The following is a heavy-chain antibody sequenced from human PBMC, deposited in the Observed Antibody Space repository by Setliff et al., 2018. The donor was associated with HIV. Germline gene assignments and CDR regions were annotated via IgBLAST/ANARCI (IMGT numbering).Heavy chain of an antibody. CDR3: GRDYRSWIRAIGY. CDR1: GFNFTNYY. J-gene: IGHJ4*02. Sequence: ASVKVSCKASGFNFTNYYIHWVRQVPGEGLEWVGVINASGDKTNYAQKFQGRLIITKDTSTSTVYMELSSLRSDDTAVYYCGRDYRSWIRAIGYWGQGTQVTVSS. D-gene: IGHD5-12*01. CDR2: INASGDKT. V-gene: IGHV1-46*03.